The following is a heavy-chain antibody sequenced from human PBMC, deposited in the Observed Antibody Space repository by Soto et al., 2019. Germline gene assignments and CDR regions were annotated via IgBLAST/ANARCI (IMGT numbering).Heavy chain of an antibody. D-gene: IGHD4-17*01. Sequence: QVQLVQSGAEVKKPGSSVKVSCKASGGTFSSYAISWVRQAPGQGLEWMGGIIPIFGTANYAQKFQGRVTITADESTRTAYVELSSLRSEDTAVYYCARRATVTKMPGWFDPWGQGTLVTVSS. V-gene: IGHV1-69*12. CDR3: ARRATVTKMPGWFDP. CDR2: IIPIFGTA. J-gene: IGHJ5*02. CDR1: GGTFSSYA.